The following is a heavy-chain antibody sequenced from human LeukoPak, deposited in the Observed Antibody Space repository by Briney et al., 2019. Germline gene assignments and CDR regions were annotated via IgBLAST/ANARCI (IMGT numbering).Heavy chain of an antibody. CDR3: ASETYSTAFDI. CDR1: GISISSYY. CDR2: IYYSGST. V-gene: IGHV4-39*01. J-gene: IGHJ3*02. Sequence: SETLSLTCIVSGISISSYYWGWIRQPPGKGLEWIGSIYYSGSTYYNPSLKSRVTISVDTSKNQFSLKLSSVTAADTAVYYCASETYSTAFDIWGQGTMVTVSS. D-gene: IGHD2-21*01.